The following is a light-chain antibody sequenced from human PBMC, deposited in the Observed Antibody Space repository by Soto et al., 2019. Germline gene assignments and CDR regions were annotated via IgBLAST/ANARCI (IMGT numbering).Light chain of an antibody. Sequence: ETVLTQSPDTLSLSPGDTAALSCRASQGVSSSFLAWYQQKPGQAPRLLVYGTANRAAGIPDRFRGSGSGTDFTLTISRLEPEDFSLYYCHQYGLSPYTFGQGTRLEIK. V-gene: IGKV3-20*01. CDR3: HQYGLSPYT. J-gene: IGKJ2*01. CDR2: GTA. CDR1: QGVSSSF.